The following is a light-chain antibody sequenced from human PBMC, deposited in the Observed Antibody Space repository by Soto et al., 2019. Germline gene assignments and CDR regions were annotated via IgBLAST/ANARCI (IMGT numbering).Light chain of an antibody. V-gene: IGLV2-8*01. CDR1: SSDVGGYNY. Sequence: QSALTQPPSASGSPGQSVTISCIGTSSDVGGYNYVSWYQQHPGKAPKLIISEVSKRPSGVPDRFSGSKSGNTASLTVSGLQAEDEADCFCSSYAGSNDLVFGGGTKLTVL. CDR3: SSYAGSNDLV. J-gene: IGLJ3*02. CDR2: EVS.